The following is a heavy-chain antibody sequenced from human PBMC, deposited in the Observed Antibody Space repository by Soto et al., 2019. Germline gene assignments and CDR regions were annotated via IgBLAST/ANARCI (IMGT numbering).Heavy chain of an antibody. D-gene: IGHD2-2*01. CDR3: GAYCSRASCYDWFDS. V-gene: IGHV4-39*01. J-gene: IGHJ5*01. CDR2: LYYTGTT. Sequence: SETLSLTCIVSGGSIGSSCYYFGWIRQPPGKGLEWIGSLYYTGTTYYNSSLKRRVTISADKSQNQFSLRLSSVTAADTAVYYCGAYCSRASCYDWFDSWGQGTLVTVSS. CDR1: GGSIGSSCYY.